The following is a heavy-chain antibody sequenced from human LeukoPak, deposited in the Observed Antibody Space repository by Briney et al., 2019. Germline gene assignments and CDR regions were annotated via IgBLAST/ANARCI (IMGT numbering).Heavy chain of an antibody. V-gene: IGHV3-7*01. D-gene: IGHD3-22*01. J-gene: IGHJ4*02. Sequence: PGGSLRLSCAASGFTLSSYWMSWVRQAPGKGLEWVANIKQDGSEKYYVDSVKGRFTISRDNAKNSLYLQMNSLRAEDTAVYYCARAWGLYYYDSSGPYYFDYWGQGTLVTVSS. CDR3: ARAWGLYYYDSSGPYYFDY. CDR2: IKQDGSEK. CDR1: GFTLSSYW.